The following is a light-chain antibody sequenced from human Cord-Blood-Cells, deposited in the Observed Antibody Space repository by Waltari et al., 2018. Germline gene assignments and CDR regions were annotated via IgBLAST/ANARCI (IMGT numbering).Light chain of an antibody. V-gene: IGLV2-23*01. CDR2: EGS. CDR3: CSYAGSSTGV. J-gene: IGLJ3*02. Sequence: QSALTQPAPVSGSPGQSITISSTGTSSDVGSYNLVSWYQQHPGKPPKLIIYEGSRRSSGVSNRFCASKSGTTASLTIAGPQAEEEADYYCCSYAGSSTGVFGGGTKLTVL. CDR1: SSDVGSYNL.